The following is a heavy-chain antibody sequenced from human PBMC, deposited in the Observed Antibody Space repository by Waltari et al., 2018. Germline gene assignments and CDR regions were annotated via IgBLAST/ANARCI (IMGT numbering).Heavy chain of an antibody. V-gene: IGHV3-23*01. CDR3: EGSGGH. J-gene: IGHJ4*02. Sequence: EVQLLESGGGLVQPGGSLRLSCADSGFTVSAHSMTWVRQAPGKGPEWVAGISSDGRTYDADSVKGRFTISRDNSKNTLYLQMQSLRAEDTAVYYCEGSGGHWGQGTLVTVSS. CDR2: ISSDGRT. D-gene: IGHD3-10*01. CDR1: GFTVSAHS.